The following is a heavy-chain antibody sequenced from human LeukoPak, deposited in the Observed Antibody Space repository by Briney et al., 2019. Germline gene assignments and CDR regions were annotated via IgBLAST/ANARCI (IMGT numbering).Heavy chain of an antibody. D-gene: IGHD3-16*01. Sequence: GGSLRLSCTVSGFTVSSNSMNWVRQAPGKGLEWVSSISSSSSYIYYADSVKGRFTSSRDNAKNSLYLQMNSLRAEDTAVYYCARSFDNYYYYHMDVWGKGTTVTVSS. V-gene: IGHV3-21*01. CDR3: ARSFDNYYYYHMDV. J-gene: IGHJ6*04. CDR1: GFTVSSNS. CDR2: ISSSSSYI.